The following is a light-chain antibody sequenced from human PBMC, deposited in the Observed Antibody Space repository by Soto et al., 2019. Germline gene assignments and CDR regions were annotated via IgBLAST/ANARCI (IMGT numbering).Light chain of an antibody. Sequence: TLSVSPGERATLSCRASQSVSSNLAWYQQKPGQAPRLLIYGASTRATGIPARFSGSGSGTEFTLTISSLQFEDFAVYYCQQYDNWPLTFGGGTKVDIK. CDR2: GAS. CDR1: QSVSSN. CDR3: QQYDNWPLT. J-gene: IGKJ4*01. V-gene: IGKV3-15*01.